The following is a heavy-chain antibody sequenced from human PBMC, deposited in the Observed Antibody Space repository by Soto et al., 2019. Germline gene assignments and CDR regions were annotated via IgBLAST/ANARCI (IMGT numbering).Heavy chain of an antibody. J-gene: IGHJ4*02. CDR2: ISYDGSNK. Sequence: VGSLSLSCASSGFTLSSYGMHWVRQAPGKGLEWVAVISYDGSNKYYADSVKGRFTISRENSKNTLYLQMKSLRAEDTAVYYCAKAREYSYAYGAFDYSRPGAMVTVST. CDR1: GFTLSSYG. V-gene: IGHV3-30*18. D-gene: IGHD5-18*01. CDR3: AKAREYSYAYGAFDY.